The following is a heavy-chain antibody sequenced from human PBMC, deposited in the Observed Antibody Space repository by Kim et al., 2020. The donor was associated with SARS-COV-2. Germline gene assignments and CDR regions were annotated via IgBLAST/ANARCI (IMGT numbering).Heavy chain of an antibody. CDR1: GGTFRTYA. D-gene: IGHD1-20*01. Sequence: SVKVSCKASGGTFRTYAISWVRQAPGQGLEWMGRIIPINGITNYAQKFQGRVTITADKSTSTAYMEVSGLKSEDTAVYYCARAPYNWGQGTMVTVSS. V-gene: IGHV1-69*04. J-gene: IGHJ3*01. CDR2: IIPINGIT. CDR3: ARAPYN.